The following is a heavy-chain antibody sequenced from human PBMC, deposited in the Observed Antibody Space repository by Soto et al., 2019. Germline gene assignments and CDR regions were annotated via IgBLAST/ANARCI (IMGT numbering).Heavy chain of an antibody. V-gene: IGHV3-13*01. D-gene: IGHD6-13*01. Sequence: GGSLRLSCAASGFTFSSYDMHWVRQATGKGLEWVSAIGTAGDTYYPGSVKGRFTISRENAKDSLYLQMNSLRAEDTAVYYCARDMAAAGHPEDYYYYGMDVWGQGTTVTVSS. CDR3: ARDMAAAGHPEDYYYYGMDV. CDR2: IGTAGDT. CDR1: GFTFSSYD. J-gene: IGHJ6*02.